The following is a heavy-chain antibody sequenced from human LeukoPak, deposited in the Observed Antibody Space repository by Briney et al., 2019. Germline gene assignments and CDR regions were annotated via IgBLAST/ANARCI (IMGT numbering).Heavy chain of an antibody. D-gene: IGHD3-3*01. CDR1: GGTFSSYT. Sequence: SVKVSCKASGGTFSSYTISWVRQAPGQGLEWMGRIIPILGIANYAQKFQGRVTITADKSTSTAYMELSSLRSEDTAEYYCASARTRYDFWSGYYGDYWGQGTLVTVSS. CDR3: ASARTRYDFWSGYYGDY. V-gene: IGHV1-69*02. J-gene: IGHJ4*02. CDR2: IIPILGIA.